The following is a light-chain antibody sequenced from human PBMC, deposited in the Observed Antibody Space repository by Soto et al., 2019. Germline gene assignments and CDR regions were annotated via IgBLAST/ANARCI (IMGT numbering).Light chain of an antibody. V-gene: IGLV2-14*01. J-gene: IGLJ1*01. CDR1: SGDIDGYNR. Sequence: QSVLTQPASVSGSPGQSITISCTGTSGDIDGYNRVSWYQQHPGKAPKLIIYEVTDRPSGVSNRFSGSKSGNTASLTISGLQAEDEAEYYCSSYTHINTRACVFGTGTKVTVL. CDR3: SSYTHINTRACV. CDR2: EVT.